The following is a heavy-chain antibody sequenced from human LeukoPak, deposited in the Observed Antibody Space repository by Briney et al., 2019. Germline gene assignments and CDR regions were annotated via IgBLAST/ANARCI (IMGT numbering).Heavy chain of an antibody. CDR3: AGPDSEYYYYGMDV. CDR2: ISAYNGNT. V-gene: IGHV1-18*01. CDR1: GYTFTSYG. Sequence: GASVKVSCKASGYTFTSYGISWVRQAPGQGLEWMGWISAYNGNTNYAQKLQGRVTMTTDTSTSTAYMELRSLRSDDTAVYYCAGPDSEYYYYGMDVWGQGTTVTVSS. J-gene: IGHJ6*02.